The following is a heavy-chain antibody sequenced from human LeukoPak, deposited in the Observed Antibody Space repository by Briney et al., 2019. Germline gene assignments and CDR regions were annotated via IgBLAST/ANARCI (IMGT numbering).Heavy chain of an antibody. Sequence: PGGSLRPSCAISGFIFNTNGMNWVRQSPGKGREWLATIAGGDESTYYADSVKGRFAISRDNSKNTVFLHMNSLRVEDTAVYYCARGVYWSLDYWGQGTPVTVSS. CDR2: IAGGDEST. CDR1: GFIFNTNG. CDR3: ARGVYWSLDY. V-gene: IGHV3-23*01. J-gene: IGHJ4*02. D-gene: IGHD1-1*01.